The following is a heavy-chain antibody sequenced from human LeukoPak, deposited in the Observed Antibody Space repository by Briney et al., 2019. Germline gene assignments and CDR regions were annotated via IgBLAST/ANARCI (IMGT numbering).Heavy chain of an antibody. CDR3: ARAPGGIFDY. CDR1: GCSLSSYY. CDR2: IYYSGST. Sequence: SETLSLTCTVSGCSLSSYYWSWIRQPPAKGLEWIGYIYYSGSTNYNPSINSRVTISVDTSKKQFSLKLSSVTAADTAVYYCARAPGGIFDYWGQGTLVTVSS. J-gene: IGHJ4*02. V-gene: IGHV4-59*01. D-gene: IGHD3-16*01.